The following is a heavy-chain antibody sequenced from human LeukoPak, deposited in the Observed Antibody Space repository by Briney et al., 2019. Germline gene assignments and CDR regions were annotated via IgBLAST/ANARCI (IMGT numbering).Heavy chain of an antibody. CDR1: GFTFTSSA. J-gene: IGHJ4*02. D-gene: IGHD3-10*01. V-gene: IGHV1-58*01. CDR2: IVVGSGNT. Sequence: ASVKVSCKASGFTFTSSAVQWVRQARGQRLEWIGWIVVGSGNTNYAQKFQERVTITRDMSTSTAYMELSSLRSEDTAVYYCAAARESMVRGEDWGQGTLVTVSS. CDR3: AAARESMVRGED.